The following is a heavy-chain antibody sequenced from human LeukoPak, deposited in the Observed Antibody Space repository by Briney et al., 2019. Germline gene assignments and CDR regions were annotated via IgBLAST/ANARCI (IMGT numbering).Heavy chain of an antibody. CDR3: ARDEAIITGTNY. D-gene: IGHD1-20*01. J-gene: IGHJ4*02. Sequence: PGGSLRLSCAASGFTFSDYYMSWIRQAPGKGLEWVSNISSSGSTIYYADSVKGRFTISRDNAKNSLYLQMNSLRDEDTAAYYCARDEAIITGTNYWGQGTLVTVSS. CDR2: ISSSGSTI. CDR1: GFTFSDYY. V-gene: IGHV3-11*04.